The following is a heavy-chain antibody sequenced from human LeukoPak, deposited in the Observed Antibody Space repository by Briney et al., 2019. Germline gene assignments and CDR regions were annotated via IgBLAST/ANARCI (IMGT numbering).Heavy chain of an antibody. Sequence: SETLSLTCTVSGGSVSSGSYYWSWIRQPPGKGLEWIGYIYYSGSTNYNPSLKSRVTISVDTSKNQFSLKLSPVTAADTAVYYCARGEVPAANNWGQGTLVTVSS. CDR1: GGSVSSGSYY. J-gene: IGHJ4*02. CDR3: ARGEVPAANN. CDR2: IYYSGST. V-gene: IGHV4-61*01. D-gene: IGHD2-2*01.